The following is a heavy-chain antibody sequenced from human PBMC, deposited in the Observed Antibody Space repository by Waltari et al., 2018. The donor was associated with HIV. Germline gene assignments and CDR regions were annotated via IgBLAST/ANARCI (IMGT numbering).Heavy chain of an antibody. V-gene: IGHV3-48*03. J-gene: IGHJ4*02. CDR1: GFTFSTYE. Sequence: EVEVVESGGGLVQPGGYLRLPWAASGFTFSTYEMNWVRQAPGKGLEWVSYISSSGSTIYYADSVKGRFTISRDNAKNSLYLQMNSLRAEDTAVYFCARDGSSYYGLDYWGRGTLVTVSS. D-gene: IGHD1-26*01. CDR3: ARDGSSYYGLDY. CDR2: ISSSGSTI.